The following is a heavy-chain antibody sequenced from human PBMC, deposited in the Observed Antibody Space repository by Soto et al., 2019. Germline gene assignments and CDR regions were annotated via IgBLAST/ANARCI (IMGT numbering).Heavy chain of an antibody. V-gene: IGHV3-30-3*01. CDR2: ISYDGTKT. Sequence: QVQLVESGGGVVQPGRSLRLSCAASGFTFSNYAMHWVRQSPGKGLEWVAIISYDGTKTYYADSVRGRFTISRDNSKNTLYLQMDSLRAKDTSLYYCARGRGRSYAFGSGSYSDYWGRGTLVTVSS. CDR3: ARGRGRSYAFGSGSYSDY. D-gene: IGHD3-10*01. CDR1: GFTFSNYA. J-gene: IGHJ4*02.